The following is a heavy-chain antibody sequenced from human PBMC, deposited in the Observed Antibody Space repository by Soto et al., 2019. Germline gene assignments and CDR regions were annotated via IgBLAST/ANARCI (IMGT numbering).Heavy chain of an antibody. CDR3: ARGGRGDMITFGGVIGNAFDI. CDR1: AYSRIGNY. CDR2: VNPKCGGI. J-gene: IGHJ3*02. V-gene: IGHV1-2*02. D-gene: IGHD3-16*02. Sequence: XSVMLSCSPSAYSRIGNYMHGLRQALAEGLQGMGWVNPKCGGIQYAQKFQGRVTMARDTSISTAFMVLSRLSSDDTAIYYCARGGRGDMITFGGVIGNAFDIWGQGTMVTVSS.